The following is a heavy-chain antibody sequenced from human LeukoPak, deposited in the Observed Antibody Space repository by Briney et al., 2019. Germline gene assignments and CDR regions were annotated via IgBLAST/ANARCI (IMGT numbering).Heavy chain of an antibody. D-gene: IGHD3-10*01. CDR3: ARGQPNRLLWVGEALSNINPFDY. CDR1: GYMFTRYG. Sequence: GASVKVSCKASGYMFTRYGISWVRQAPGQGLEWMGWISAYNGYTNYAQKIQGRVTMTTDTSTSTAYMELRSLRSDDTAVYYCARGQPNRLLWVGEALSNINPFDYWGQGTLVTVSS. CDR2: ISAYNGYT. J-gene: IGHJ4*02. V-gene: IGHV1-18*01.